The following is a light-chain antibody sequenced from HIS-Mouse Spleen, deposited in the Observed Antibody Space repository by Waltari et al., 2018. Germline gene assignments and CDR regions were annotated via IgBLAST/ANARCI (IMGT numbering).Light chain of an antibody. V-gene: IGLV6-57*04. Sequence: NFMLTQPHSVSESPGKTVTISCTRSSGSIASHYVQWYPQRPGSAPTTVIYEDNQRPPGVPDRFSGSIDSSSNSASLTISGLKTEDEADYYCQSYDSSNLVFGGGTKLTVL. J-gene: IGLJ3*02. CDR1: SGSIASHY. CDR2: EDN. CDR3: QSYDSSNLV.